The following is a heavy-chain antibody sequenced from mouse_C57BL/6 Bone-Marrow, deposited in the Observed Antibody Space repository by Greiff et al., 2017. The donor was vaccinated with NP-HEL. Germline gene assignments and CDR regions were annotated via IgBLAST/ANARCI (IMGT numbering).Heavy chain of an antibody. CDR2: IDPSDSYT. V-gene: IGHV1-50*01. CDR3: ARLTGTGY. J-gene: IGHJ2*01. Sequence: QQSCKASGYTFTSYWMQWVKQRPGQGLEWIGEIDPSDSYTNYNQKFKGKATLTVDTSSSTAYMQLSSLTSEDSAVYYCARLTGTGYWGQGTTLTVSS. CDR1: GYTFTSYW. D-gene: IGHD4-1*01.